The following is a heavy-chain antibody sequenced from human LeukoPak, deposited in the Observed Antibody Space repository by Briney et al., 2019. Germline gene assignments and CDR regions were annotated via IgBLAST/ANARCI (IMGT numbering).Heavy chain of an antibody. CDR3: ASIRRAGAYYYDSSAQGDY. J-gene: IGHJ4*02. Sequence: PSETLSLTCTVSGGSIRSSYYYWGWIRQPPGTGLEWIGEINHSGSTNYNPSLKSRVTISVDTSKNQFSLKLSSVTAADTAVYYCASIRRAGAYYYDSSAQGDYWGQGTLVTVSS. CDR2: INHSGST. D-gene: IGHD3-22*01. CDR1: GGSIRSSYYY. V-gene: IGHV4-39*07.